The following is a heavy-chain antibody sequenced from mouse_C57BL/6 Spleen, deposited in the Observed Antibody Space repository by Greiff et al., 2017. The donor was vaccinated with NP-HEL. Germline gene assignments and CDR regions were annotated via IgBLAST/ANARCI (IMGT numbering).Heavy chain of an antibody. CDR2: ISSGGSYT. CDR3: ARRGTVVATGAMDY. Sequence: EVQGVESGGDLVKPGGSLKLSCAASGFTFSSYGMSWVRQTPDKRLEWVATISSGGSYTYYPDSVKGRFTISRDNAKNTLYLQMSSLKSEDTAMYYCARRGTVVATGAMDYWGQGTSVTVSS. V-gene: IGHV5-6*01. D-gene: IGHD1-1*01. J-gene: IGHJ4*01. CDR1: GFTFSSYG.